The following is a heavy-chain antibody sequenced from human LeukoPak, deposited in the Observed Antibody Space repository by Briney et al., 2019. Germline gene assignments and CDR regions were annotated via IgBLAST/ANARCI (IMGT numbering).Heavy chain of an antibody. V-gene: IGHV4-34*01. D-gene: IGHD3-9*01. CDR2: INHSGST. CDR1: GGSFSGYY. Sequence: PSETLSLTCAVYGGSFSGYYWSWIRQPPGKGLEWIGEINHSGSTNYNPSLKSRVTISVDTSKNQFSLKLSSVTAADTAVYYCARGGNYDILTGSNWFDPWGQGTLVTVSS. CDR3: ARGGNYDILTGSNWFDP. J-gene: IGHJ5*02.